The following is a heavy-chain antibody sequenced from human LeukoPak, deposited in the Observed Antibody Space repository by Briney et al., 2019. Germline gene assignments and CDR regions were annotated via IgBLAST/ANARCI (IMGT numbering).Heavy chain of an antibody. CDR1: GGSISSSTYY. J-gene: IGHJ2*01. CDR3: ASVSPGWYFDL. D-gene: IGHD2/OR15-2a*01. Sequence: PSETLSLTCTVSGGSISSSTYYWGWIRQPAGKGLEWIGRIYTSGSTNYNPSLKSRVTMSVDTSKNQFSLKLSSVTAADTAVYYCASVSPGWYFDLWGRGTLVTVSS. CDR2: IYTSGST. V-gene: IGHV4-61*02.